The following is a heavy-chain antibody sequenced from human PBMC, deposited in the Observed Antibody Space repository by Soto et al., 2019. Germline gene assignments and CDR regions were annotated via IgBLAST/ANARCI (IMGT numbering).Heavy chain of an antibody. J-gene: IGHJ4*02. CDR3: ARDYGDSFDY. CDR2: INANSGST. CDR1: GYTFTSYG. D-gene: IGHD4-17*01. Sequence: ASVKVSCKASGYTFTSYGISWVRQAPGQGLEWMGWINANSGSTNYAQKLQGWVTMTRDTSISTAYMELRRLRSDDTAVYYCARDYGDSFDYWSQGTLVTVSS. V-gene: IGHV1-18*01.